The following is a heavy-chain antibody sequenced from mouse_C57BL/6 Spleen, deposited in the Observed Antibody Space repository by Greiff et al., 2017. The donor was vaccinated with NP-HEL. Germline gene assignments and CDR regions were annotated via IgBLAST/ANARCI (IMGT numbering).Heavy chain of an antibody. D-gene: IGHD2-12*01. V-gene: IGHV1-26*01. CDR3: ARRDYYIYAMDY. Sequence: VQLQQSGPELVKPGASVKISCKASGYTFTDYYMNWVKQSNGKSLEWIGDINPNNGGTSYNQKFKGKATLTVDKSSSTAYMELRSLTSEDSAVYYCARRDYYIYAMDYWGQGTSVTVSS. J-gene: IGHJ4*01. CDR1: GYTFTDYY. CDR2: INPNNGGT.